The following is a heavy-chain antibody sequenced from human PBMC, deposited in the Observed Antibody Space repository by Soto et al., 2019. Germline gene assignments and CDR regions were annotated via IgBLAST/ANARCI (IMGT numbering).Heavy chain of an antibody. J-gene: IGHJ4*02. CDR2: MNPNSGNT. D-gene: IGHD6-19*01. CDR3: ASSAFGSSGTDY. V-gene: IGHV1-8*01. Sequence: ASVKVSCKASGYTFTSYEINWVRQATGQGLEWMGWMNPNSGNTGYAQKFQGRVTMTRNTSISTAYMELSSLRSEDTAVYYCASSAFGSSGTDYWGQGTLVTVSS. CDR1: GYTFTSYE.